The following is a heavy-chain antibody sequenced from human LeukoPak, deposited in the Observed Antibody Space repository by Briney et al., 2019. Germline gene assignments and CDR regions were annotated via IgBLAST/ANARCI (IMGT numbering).Heavy chain of an antibody. V-gene: IGHV3-23*01. CDR3: AKDHSGPYSSSSTNWFDP. D-gene: IGHD6-6*01. CDR1: GFTFSSYA. Sequence: GGSLRLSCAASGFTFSSYAMSWVRQAPGKGLEWVSAISGSGGSTYYADSVKGRFTISRDNSKNTLYLQMNSLRAEDTAVYYCAKDHSGPYSSSSTNWFDPWGQGTLVTVSS. J-gene: IGHJ5*02. CDR2: ISGSGGST.